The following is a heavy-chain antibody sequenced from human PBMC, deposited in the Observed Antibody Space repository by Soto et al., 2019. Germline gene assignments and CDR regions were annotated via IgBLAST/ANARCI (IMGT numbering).Heavy chain of an antibody. V-gene: IGHV5-51*01. CDR1: GYIFTTYW. J-gene: IGHJ4*02. D-gene: IGHD5-12*01. CDR3: ARQWNFDY. CDR2: INPIDSDT. Sequence: GESLKISCKASGYIFTTYWIAWVRQMPGQGLEWIGIINPIDSDTRYSPSFQGQVTISADKSISTTYLQWSSLKASDTAIYYCARQWNFDYWGQGIPVTVSS.